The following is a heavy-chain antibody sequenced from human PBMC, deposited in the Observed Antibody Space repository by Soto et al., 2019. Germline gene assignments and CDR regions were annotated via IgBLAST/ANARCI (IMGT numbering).Heavy chain of an antibody. J-gene: IGHJ4*02. CDR2: IYYSGST. CDR1: GGSIISYY. D-gene: IGHD6-13*01. Sequence: PSETLSLTCTVSGGSIISYYCSLIRQPPGKGLEWIGYIYYSGSTNYNPSLKSRVTISVDTSKNQFSLKLSSVTAADTAVYYCAREGLAGTVDYWGQGTLVTVSS. CDR3: AREGLAGTVDY. V-gene: IGHV4-59*01.